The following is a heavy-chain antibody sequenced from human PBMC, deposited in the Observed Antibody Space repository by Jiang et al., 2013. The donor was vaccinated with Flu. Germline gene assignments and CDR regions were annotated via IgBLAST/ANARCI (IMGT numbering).Heavy chain of an antibody. CDR2: T. V-gene: IGHV3-23*01. Sequence: TYYADSVKGRFTISRDNSKNTLFLQMNSLRAEDTAVYYCAKDLRLDYYDTSGYFDAFDIWGQGTMVTVSS. J-gene: IGHJ3*02. D-gene: IGHD3-22*01. CDR3: AKDLRLDYYDTSGYFDAFDI.